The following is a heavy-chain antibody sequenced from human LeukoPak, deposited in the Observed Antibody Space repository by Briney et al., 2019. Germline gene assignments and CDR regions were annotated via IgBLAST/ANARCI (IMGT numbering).Heavy chain of an antibody. CDR2: FDPEDGET. J-gene: IGHJ6*02. CDR3: ATTYYYGSGSPFYYYYGMDV. Sequence: ASVKVSCKVSGYTLTELSMHWVRQAPGKGLEWMGGFDPEDGETIYAQKFQGRVTMTEDTSTDTAYMELSSLRSEDTAVYYCATTYYYGSGSPFYYYYGMDVWGQGTTVTVSS. V-gene: IGHV1-24*01. CDR1: GYTLTELS. D-gene: IGHD3-10*01.